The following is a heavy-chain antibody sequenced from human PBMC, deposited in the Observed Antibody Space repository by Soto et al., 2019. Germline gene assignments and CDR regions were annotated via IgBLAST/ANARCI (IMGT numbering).Heavy chain of an antibody. J-gene: IGHJ4*02. CDR3: ARATVVAATFDF. D-gene: IGHD2-15*01. CDR2: ISSGSSNI. Sequence: EVQLVESGGGLVKPGGSLTLSCAASGFAFRSYNMNWVRQAPGKGLEWVASISSGSSNIYYADSVKGRFTISRDNAKNSLFLQMDRLRAEDSAVYYCARATVVAATFDFWGQGTLVTVSS. CDR1: GFAFRSYN. V-gene: IGHV3-21*01.